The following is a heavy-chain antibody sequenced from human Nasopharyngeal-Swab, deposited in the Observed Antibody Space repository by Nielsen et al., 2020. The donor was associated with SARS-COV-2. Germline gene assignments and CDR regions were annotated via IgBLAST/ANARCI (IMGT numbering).Heavy chain of an antibody. D-gene: IGHD2/OR15-2a*01. Sequence: SETLSLTCTVSGGSNSSYYWSWIRQPPGKGLEWIGYIYYSGSTNYNPSLKSRVTISVDTSKNQFSLKLSSVTAADTAVYYCARHFRRDAFDIWGQGTMVTISS. CDR1: GGSNSSYY. CDR2: IYYSGST. J-gene: IGHJ3*02. V-gene: IGHV4-59*01. CDR3: ARHFRRDAFDI.